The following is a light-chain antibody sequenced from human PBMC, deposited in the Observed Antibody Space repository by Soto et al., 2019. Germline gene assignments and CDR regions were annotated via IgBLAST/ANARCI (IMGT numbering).Light chain of an antibody. Sequence: EIVLTQSPGTLSLSPGERATLSCRASQSVSSSYLAWYQQRPGQAPRLLIYAGSSRATGIPDRFSGSGSGTEFTLTISRLEPEDFAVYYCQQFGGSPPYTFGQGTKLEIK. V-gene: IGKV3-20*01. J-gene: IGKJ2*01. CDR3: QQFGGSPPYT. CDR2: AGS. CDR1: QSVSSSY.